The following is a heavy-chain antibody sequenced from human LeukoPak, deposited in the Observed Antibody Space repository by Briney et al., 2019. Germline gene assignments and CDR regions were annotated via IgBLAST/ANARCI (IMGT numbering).Heavy chain of an antibody. J-gene: IGHJ4*02. CDR2: THHTGRT. V-gene: IGHV4-4*02. CDR3: VRQLGYYFDY. D-gene: IGHD1-1*01. Sequence: SETLSLTCAVSGGSISDSFAHYWSWVRQPPGRGFEWIAETHHTGRTIYSPSFAKRVTISADTSKNQVSLKLTSVTAADTAVYYCVRQLGYYFDYWGQGTLVTVSS. CDR1: GGSISDSFAHY.